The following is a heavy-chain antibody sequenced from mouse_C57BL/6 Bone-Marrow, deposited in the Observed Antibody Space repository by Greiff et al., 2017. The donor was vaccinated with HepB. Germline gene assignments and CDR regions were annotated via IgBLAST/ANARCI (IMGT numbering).Heavy chain of an antibody. CDR1: GYSFTSDY. CDR2: ISYSGST. CDR3: ARLTEDYYAMDY. V-gene: IGHV3-8*01. D-gene: IGHD4-1*01. J-gene: IGHJ4*01. Sequence: VQLKESGPGLAKPSQSLSLTCSVSGYSFTSDYWNWIRKFPGNKLEYMGYISYSGSTYYNPSLKSRISITRDTSKNQYYLQLNSVTTEDTATYYCARLTEDYYAMDYWGQGTSVTVSS.